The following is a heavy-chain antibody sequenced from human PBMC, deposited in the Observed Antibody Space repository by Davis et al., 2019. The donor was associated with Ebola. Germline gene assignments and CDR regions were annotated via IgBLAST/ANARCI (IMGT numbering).Heavy chain of an antibody. CDR1: GYSSTSYW. Sequence: KVSCRGSGYSSTSYWIAWVRQMPGKGLEWMGITYPGDTDTRYSPSFQGQVTISADKSISTAYLQWSSLKASDTAMFYCARLGYCSGGSCTNWFEPWGQGTLVTVSS. CDR2: TYPGDTDT. D-gene: IGHD2-15*01. V-gene: IGHV5-51*01. J-gene: IGHJ5*02. CDR3: ARLGYCSGGSCTNWFEP.